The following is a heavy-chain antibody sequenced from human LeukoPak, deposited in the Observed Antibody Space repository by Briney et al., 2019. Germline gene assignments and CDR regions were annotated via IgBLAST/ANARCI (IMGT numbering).Heavy chain of an antibody. CDR1: GFTPSSYA. CDR3: AKDRPGSFDY. CDR2: ISGNGDST. J-gene: IGHJ4*02. V-gene: IGHV3-23*01. D-gene: IGHD1-26*01. Sequence: GGSLRLSCATSGFTPSSYAMCWVRQAPGKGLEWVSFISGNGDSTYYADSVKGRFTISRDNSKSMLYLQMNSLRAEDMAVYYCAKDRPGSFDYWGQGTLVIVSS.